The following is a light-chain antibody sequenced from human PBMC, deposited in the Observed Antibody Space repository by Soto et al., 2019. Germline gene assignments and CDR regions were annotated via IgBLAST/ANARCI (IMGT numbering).Light chain of an antibody. CDR1: SADIGAFNY. J-gene: IGLJ2*01. CDR2: DVS. CDR3: SSYSTSSALV. Sequence: QSALTQPASVSGSPGQSITISCAGTSADIGAFNYVSWYQHHPGKAPQLLIYDVSDRPSGVSARFSASKSANTASLTISGLQADDEADYYCSSYSTSSALVFGGGNKVTVL. V-gene: IGLV2-14*03.